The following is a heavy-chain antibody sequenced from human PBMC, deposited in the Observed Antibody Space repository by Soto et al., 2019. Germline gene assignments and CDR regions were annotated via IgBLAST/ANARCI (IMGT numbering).Heavy chain of an antibody. D-gene: IGHD5-18*01. J-gene: IGHJ4*02. CDR3: ARRGGYSYGSPFAY. V-gene: IGHV4-30-4*01. Sequence: KPSETLSLTCSVSGASISGGNYYWTWIRQPPGKALEWTGCVSSGGSTFYNPSLQGQITISLDTSKNLFSLRLKSVSAADTAVYYCARRGGYSYGSPFAYWGQGALVTVSS. CDR1: GASISGGNYY. CDR2: VSSGGST.